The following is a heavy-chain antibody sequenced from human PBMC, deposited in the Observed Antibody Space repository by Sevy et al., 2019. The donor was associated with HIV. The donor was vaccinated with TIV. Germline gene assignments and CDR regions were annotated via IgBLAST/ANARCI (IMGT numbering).Heavy chain of an antibody. J-gene: IGHJ6*02. D-gene: IGHD1-20*01. CDR3: ARDNCNDVRYYYGMDV. CDR2: IYTSGST. Sequence: SETLSLTCTVSGGSISSYYWSWIRQPAGKGLEWIGRIYTSGSTNYNPSLKSRVTMSVDTAKNQFSLKLRSVTAADTAVYYCARDNCNDVRYYYGMDVWGQGTTVTVSS. V-gene: IGHV4-4*07. CDR1: GGSISSYY.